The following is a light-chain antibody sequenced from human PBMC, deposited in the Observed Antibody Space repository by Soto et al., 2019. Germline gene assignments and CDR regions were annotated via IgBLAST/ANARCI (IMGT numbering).Light chain of an antibody. V-gene: IGLV2-23*01. Sequence: QSVLTQPASVSGSPGQSITISCTGTSSDVGSYNLVSWYQQHPGKAPKLMIYEGSKRPSGVSNRFSGSKSRNTASLTISGLQAEDEADYYCCSYAGSSTYVFGTETKVTVL. CDR2: EGS. J-gene: IGLJ1*01. CDR1: SSDVGSYNL. CDR3: CSYAGSSTYV.